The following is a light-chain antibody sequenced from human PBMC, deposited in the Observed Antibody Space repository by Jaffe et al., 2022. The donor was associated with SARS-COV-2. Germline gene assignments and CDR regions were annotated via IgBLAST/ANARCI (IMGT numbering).Light chain of an antibody. CDR3: QVWDNSAFVV. J-gene: IGLJ2*01. CDR2: YVS. CDR1: NVGKTS. Sequence: LTQPPSVSVSPGETATISCGGDNVGKTSVHWYQQKPGQAPLLVIFYVSDRPSGIPERFSGSKSGNTAFLTINQVEAEDEADYYCQVWDNSAFVVFGGGTKLTVL. V-gene: IGLV3-21*04.